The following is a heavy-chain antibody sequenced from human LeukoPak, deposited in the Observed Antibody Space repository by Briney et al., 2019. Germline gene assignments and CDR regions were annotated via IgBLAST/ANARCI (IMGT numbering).Heavy chain of an antibody. J-gene: IGHJ6*03. D-gene: IGHD3-10*01. CDR2: ISSSGSYI. CDR3: ARDQANGSGSYYIYYYYYMDV. Sequence: GGSLRLSCAASGFTFSSYSMNWVRQAPGKGLEWVSSISSSGSYIYYADSVKGRFTISRDNAKNSLYLQMNSLRAEDTAVYYCARDQANGSGSYYIYYYYYMDVWGKGTTVTVSS. V-gene: IGHV3-21*01. CDR1: GFTFSSYS.